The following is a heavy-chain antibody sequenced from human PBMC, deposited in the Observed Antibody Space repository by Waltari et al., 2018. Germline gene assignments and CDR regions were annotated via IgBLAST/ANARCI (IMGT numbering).Heavy chain of an antibody. CDR2: INPKSGGT. CDR1: GYTFTDYH. CDR3: ARGRGVVTEY. D-gene: IGHD2-21*02. J-gene: IGHJ4*02. V-gene: IGHV1-2*04. Sequence: QVQLVQSGAEVTKPGASVKDSCKPSGYTFTDYHIHWVRQAPGQGLEWMGWINPKSGGTYYAQTFQGWFTMTRDTSKNQFSLKLSSVTAADTAVYYCARGRGVVTEYWGQGTLVTVSS.